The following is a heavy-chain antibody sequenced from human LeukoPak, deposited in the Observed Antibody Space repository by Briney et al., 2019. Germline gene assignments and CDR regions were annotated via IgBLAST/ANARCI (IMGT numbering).Heavy chain of an antibody. Sequence: GGSLRLSCAASGFTFSSHAMSWVRQAPGKGLEWVSTISGSGRSTYYADSVKGRFTISRDNSKSTLYLQMNSLRAEDTAVYYCATRALAYSGSYFFDYWGQGTLVTVSS. CDR1: GFTFSSHA. J-gene: IGHJ4*02. V-gene: IGHV3-23*01. CDR2: ISGSGRST. CDR3: ATRALAYSGSYFFDY. D-gene: IGHD1-26*01.